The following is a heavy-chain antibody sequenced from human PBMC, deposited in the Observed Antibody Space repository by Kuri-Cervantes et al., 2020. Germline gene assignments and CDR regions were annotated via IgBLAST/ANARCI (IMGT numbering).Heavy chain of an antibody. J-gene: IGHJ4*02. CDR1: GYTFTSYG. CDR2: ISAYNGNT. Sequence: ASVKVSCKASGYTFTSYGISWVRQAPGQGLEWMGWISAYNGNTNYAQKLQGRVTITRDTSASTAYMGLSSLRSEDTAVYYCARARRFGELLYDYWGQGTLVTVSS. V-gene: IGHV1-18*01. D-gene: IGHD3-10*01. CDR3: ARARRFGELLYDY.